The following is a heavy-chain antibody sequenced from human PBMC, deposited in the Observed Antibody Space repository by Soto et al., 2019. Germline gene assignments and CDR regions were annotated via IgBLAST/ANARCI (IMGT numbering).Heavy chain of an antibody. J-gene: IGHJ6*02. D-gene: IGHD1-26*01. CDR3: ARGSSPPPGLYYYYGMDV. CDR2: IIPIFGTV. CDR1: GGTFSSYA. Sequence: QVQLVQSGAEVKKPGSSVKVSCKASGGTFSSYAISWVRQAPGQGLEWMGGIIPIFGTVNYAQKFQGRVTITADESTSTAYMELSSLRSEDTAVYYCARGSSPPPGLYYYYGMDVWGQGTTVTVSS. V-gene: IGHV1-69*01.